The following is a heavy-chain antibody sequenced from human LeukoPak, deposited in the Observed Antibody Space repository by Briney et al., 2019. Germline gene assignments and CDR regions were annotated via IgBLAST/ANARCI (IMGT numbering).Heavy chain of an antibody. Sequence: GRSLRLSCAASGFSFSNFVMHWFRQAPVKGLEWVAGISQDESNKYYADSVRGRYTISRDNSKNTLYLQMNSLRAEDTAVYYCAKEEDAFDIWGQGTMVTVSS. CDR2: ISQDESNK. CDR1: GFSFSNFV. V-gene: IGHV3-30*04. CDR3: AKEEDAFDI. J-gene: IGHJ3*02.